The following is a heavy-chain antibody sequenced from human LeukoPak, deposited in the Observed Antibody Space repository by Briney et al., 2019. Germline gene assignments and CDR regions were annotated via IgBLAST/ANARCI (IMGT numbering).Heavy chain of an antibody. V-gene: IGHV1-18*01. D-gene: IGHD3-10*01. CDR2: INAYNGNT. Sequence: ASVKVSCKASGYTFSSYGISWVRQAPGQGLEWMGWINAYNGNTDYAQNLRGRLIMTTDTSTSTAYMELRSLRSDDTAVYYCARDSVDGSGTYYNDSPDYWGQGTLVTVSS. CDR3: ARDSVDGSGTYYNDSPDY. CDR1: GYTFSSYG. J-gene: IGHJ4*02.